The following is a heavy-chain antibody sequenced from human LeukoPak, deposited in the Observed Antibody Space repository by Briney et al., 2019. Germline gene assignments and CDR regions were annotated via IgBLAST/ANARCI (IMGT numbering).Heavy chain of an antibody. CDR1: GFTFSSYW. J-gene: IGHJ3*01. Sequence: GGSLRLSCAASGFTFSSYWMAWVRQTPGKGPEGVANIKEDGSGQHYVDSVKGRFTISRDNAKNSLDLQMNSLRADDTAVYYCAKTSNVDGNTAYRALDVWGQGTMVTVSS. CDR2: IKEDGSGQ. CDR3: AKTSNVDGNTAYRALDV. V-gene: IGHV3-7*01. D-gene: IGHD1-7*01.